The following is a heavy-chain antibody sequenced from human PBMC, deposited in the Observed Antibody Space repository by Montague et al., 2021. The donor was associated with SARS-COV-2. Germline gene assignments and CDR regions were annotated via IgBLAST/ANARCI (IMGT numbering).Heavy chain of an antibody. Sequence: SETLSLTCTISGGSISTYYWSWIRHPPGQRLEYIGYIYYSGSTSYNPSLGSRVTISLDTPRNQFSLRLISVTPADTAVYYCARSPSHRHSFDYWGQGALVTVSS. J-gene: IGHJ4*02. CDR2: IYYSGST. CDR3: ARSPSHRHSFDY. CDR1: GGSISTYY. V-gene: IGHV4-59*01.